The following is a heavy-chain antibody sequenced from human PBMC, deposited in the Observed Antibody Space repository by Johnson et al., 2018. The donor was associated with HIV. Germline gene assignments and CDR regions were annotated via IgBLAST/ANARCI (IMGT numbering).Heavy chain of an antibody. V-gene: IGHV3-7*01. CDR1: GFTFSSYW. D-gene: IGHD6-19*01. Sequence: EVQLMESGGGLVQPGGSLRLSCAASGFTFSSYWMSWVRQAPGKGLEWVANIKQDGSEKYYVDSVKGRFTISSYNAKNSLYLQMHSLRTEDTAVYYCVRESLRPIPVNGPGDAPFDIWGRGTTVTVSS. CDR2: IKQDGSEK. CDR3: VRESLRPIPVNGPGDAPFDI. J-gene: IGHJ3*02.